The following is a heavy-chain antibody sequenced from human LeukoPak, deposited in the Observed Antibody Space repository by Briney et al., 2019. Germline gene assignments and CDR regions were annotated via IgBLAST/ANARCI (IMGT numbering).Heavy chain of an antibody. D-gene: IGHD2-21*01. V-gene: IGHV3-48*04. Sequence: GGSLRLSCAASGCTFSSYAMSWARQAPGKGLEWVSYISSSGSTIYYADSVKGRFTISRDNAKNSLYLQMNSLRAEDTAVYYCARDRDDYPDYWGQGTLVTVSS. J-gene: IGHJ4*02. CDR2: ISSSGSTI. CDR1: GCTFSSYA. CDR3: ARDRDDYPDY.